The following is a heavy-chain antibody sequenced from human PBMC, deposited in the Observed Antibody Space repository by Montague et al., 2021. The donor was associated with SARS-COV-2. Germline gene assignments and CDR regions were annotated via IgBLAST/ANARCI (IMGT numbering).Heavy chain of an antibody. J-gene: IGHJ3*02. CDR2: IYYSGST. CDR1: GSSISSSSYY. D-gene: IGHD3-3*01. CDR3: ARHSSRDTIFGVVIIPDAFDI. V-gene: IGHV4-39*01. Sequence: SETLSLTCTVSGSSISSSSYYWGWIRQPPGKGLEWIGSIYYSGSTYYNPSLKSRVTISVDTSKNQFSLKLSSVTAADTAVYYCARHSSRDTIFGVVIIPDAFDIWGQGTMVTVSS.